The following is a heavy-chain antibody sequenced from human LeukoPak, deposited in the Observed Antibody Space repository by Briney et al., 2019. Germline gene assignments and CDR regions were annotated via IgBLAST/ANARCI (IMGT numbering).Heavy chain of an antibody. J-gene: IGHJ4*02. V-gene: IGHV4-34*01. D-gene: IGHD3-10*01. CDR3: ARGVGSKYYYGSGTYFYFDY. CDR1: GGSFSGYY. CDR2: IYYSGST. Sequence: SETLSLTCAVYGGSFSGYYWSWIRQPPGKGLEWIGSIYYSGSTYYNPSLKSPVTISLDTSKNQFSLKLSSVTAADTAVYYCARGVGSKYYYGSGTYFYFDYWGQGTLVTVSS.